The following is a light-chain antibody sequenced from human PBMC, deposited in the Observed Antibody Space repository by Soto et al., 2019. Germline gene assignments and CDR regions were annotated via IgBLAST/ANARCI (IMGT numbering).Light chain of an antibody. CDR1: QSVVTN. J-gene: IGKJ1*01. Sequence: EIVLTQSPATLSLSPCEGATLSCRASQSVVTNLAWYQQKPGQAPRLLIYDASNRATGIPARFSGSGSGTDFTLTISSLEPEDFAVYYCQQRSNWPWTFGQGTKVDIK. CDR3: QQRSNWPWT. CDR2: DAS. V-gene: IGKV3-11*01.